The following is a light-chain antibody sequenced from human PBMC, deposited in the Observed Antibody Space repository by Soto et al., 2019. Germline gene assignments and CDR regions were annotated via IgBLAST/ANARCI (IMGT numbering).Light chain of an antibody. CDR2: AAS. CDR3: QQYNRYSIT. J-gene: IGKJ5*01. CDR1: QSIRTY. V-gene: IGKV1-5*01. Sequence: DIPMIQSPSTLSASVGDRATMTRQKSQSIRTYLNWYQQKPGKAPKLXIYAASSLQSGVPSMFSGRGSGTECTRTISSLQPDDVATYCCQQYNRYSITFGQGTRLEIK.